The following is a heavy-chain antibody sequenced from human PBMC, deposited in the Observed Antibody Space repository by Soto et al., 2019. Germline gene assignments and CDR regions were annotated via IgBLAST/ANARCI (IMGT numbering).Heavy chain of an antibody. J-gene: IGHJ6*02. CDR2: IKQDGSEE. CDR3: ARDLSIGWHPNGGLGV. CDR1: GFTFSSNW. Sequence: PGGSLRLSCAASGFTFSSNWMTWVRQAPGKGLEWVAHIKQDGSEEYYVDSVKGRFTISRDNAKNSLYLRMNSLRAEDTAVYYCARDLSIGWHPNGGLGVWGRGTTVTVSS. V-gene: IGHV3-7*01. D-gene: IGHD6-19*01.